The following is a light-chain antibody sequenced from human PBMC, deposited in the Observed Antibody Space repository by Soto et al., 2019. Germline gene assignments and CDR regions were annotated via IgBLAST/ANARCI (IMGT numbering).Light chain of an antibody. Sequence: IGLTQSPGTLSLSPGERATLSCRASQSVSNNYLAWYQQKPGQAPRLLIYGASNRATGDPDRFSASGSGTDFTLTVSRVEPEDFAVYYCQQYGSAGTCGEGTKVEIK. V-gene: IGKV3-20*01. CDR2: GAS. CDR1: QSVSNNY. CDR3: QQYGSAGT. J-gene: IGKJ1*01.